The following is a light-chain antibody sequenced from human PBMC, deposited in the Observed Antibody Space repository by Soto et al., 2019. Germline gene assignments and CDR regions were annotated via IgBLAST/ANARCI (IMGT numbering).Light chain of an antibody. Sequence: EIVLTQSPATLSLSPGERATLSCRASQSINRHLAWYQQKPGQAPRLLILDASDRATGIPARFSGSGSGTDFTLTISSLEPEDFAFYYCQQRSNWPPVTFGGGTKVEIK. CDR1: QSINRH. CDR2: DAS. J-gene: IGKJ4*01. V-gene: IGKV3-11*01. CDR3: QQRSNWPPVT.